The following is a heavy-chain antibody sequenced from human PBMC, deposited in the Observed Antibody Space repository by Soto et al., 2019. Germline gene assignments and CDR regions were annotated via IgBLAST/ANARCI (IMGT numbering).Heavy chain of an antibody. CDR3: ASSPRGYCSSTSCRELGNYYGMDV. D-gene: IGHD2-2*01. V-gene: IGHV5-10-1*01. CDR2: IDPSDSYT. J-gene: IGHJ6*02. Sequence: GESLKISCKGSGYSFTSYWISWVRQMPGKGLEWMGRIDPSDSYTNYSPSFQGHVTISADKSISTAYLHWSSLKASDTAMYYCASSPRGYCSSTSCRELGNYYGMDVWGQGTTVTVSS. CDR1: GYSFTSYW.